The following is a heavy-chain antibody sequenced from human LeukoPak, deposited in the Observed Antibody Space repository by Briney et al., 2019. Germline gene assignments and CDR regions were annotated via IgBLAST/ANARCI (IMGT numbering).Heavy chain of an antibody. J-gene: IGHJ4*02. CDR3: ASGIRAFDN. CDR2: IKQDGSEK. V-gene: IGHV3-7*01. Sequence: GGSLRLSCAASGFDFNNYNMNWVRQAPGKGLEWVANIKQDGSEKYYVDSVKGRCTISRDNSKNTLYLQMNSLRGEDTAVYYCASGIRAFDNWGQGTLVTVSA. D-gene: IGHD1-26*01. CDR1: GFDFNNYN.